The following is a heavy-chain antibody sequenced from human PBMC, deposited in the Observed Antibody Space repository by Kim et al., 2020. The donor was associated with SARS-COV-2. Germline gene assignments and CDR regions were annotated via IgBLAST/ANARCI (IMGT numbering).Heavy chain of an antibody. D-gene: IGHD3-10*01. CDR1: GYTFSGYY. Sequence: ASVKVSCKASGYTFSGYYMHWVRQAPGQGLEWMGWINPNSGGTNYAQKFQGRVTMTRDTSISTAYMELSRLKSDDTAVYYCARELALSNYHDAFDIWGQGTMVTVSS. V-gene: IGHV1-2*02. J-gene: IGHJ3*02. CDR2: INPNSGGT. CDR3: ARELALSNYHDAFDI.